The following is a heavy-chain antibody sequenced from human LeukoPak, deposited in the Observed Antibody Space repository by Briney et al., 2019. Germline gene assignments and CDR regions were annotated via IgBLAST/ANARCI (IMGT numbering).Heavy chain of an antibody. Sequence: GGSLRLSCAASGFTVSSNYMSWVRQAPGKGLEWVSVIYSGGSTYYADSVKGRFTISRNSSKNTLYLQMNSLRAEDTAMYYCARDRATYGMDVWGQGTTVTVSS. V-gene: IGHV3-53*01. CDR3: ARDRATYGMDV. D-gene: IGHD5-12*01. J-gene: IGHJ6*02. CDR1: GFTVSSNY. CDR2: IYSGGST.